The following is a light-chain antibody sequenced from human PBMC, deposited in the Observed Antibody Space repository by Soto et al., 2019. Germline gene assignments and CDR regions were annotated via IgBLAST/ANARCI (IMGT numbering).Light chain of an antibody. CDR2: EVT. Sequence: QSVLTQPASVSGSPGQSITISCTGTSSDVDGYNSVSWYQQHPGEVPKLMIYEVTNRPSGVSNRFSGSKSGNTASLTISGLQAEDEADYYCGSFTSSSTVVFGGGTKVTVL. V-gene: IGLV2-14*01. CDR3: GSFTSSSTVV. J-gene: IGLJ3*02. CDR1: SSDVDGYNS.